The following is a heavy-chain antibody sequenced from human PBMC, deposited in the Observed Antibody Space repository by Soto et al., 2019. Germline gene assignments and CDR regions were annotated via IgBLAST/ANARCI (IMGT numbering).Heavy chain of an antibody. CDR2: INAGNGNT. V-gene: IGHV1-3*01. Sequence: QVQLVQSGAEVKKPGASVKVSCKASGYTFTSYAMHWVRQATGQRLEWMGWINAGNGNTKYSQKFQGRVTITRDTSASTAYMELSSLRSEDTAVYYCARDGRLTRFDYWGQGTLVTVSS. CDR3: ARDGRLTRFDY. J-gene: IGHJ4*02. CDR1: GYTFTSYA. D-gene: IGHD1-26*01.